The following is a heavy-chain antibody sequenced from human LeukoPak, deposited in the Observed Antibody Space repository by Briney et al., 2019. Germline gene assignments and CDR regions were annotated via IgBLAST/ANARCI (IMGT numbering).Heavy chain of an antibody. CDR2: ISWNSGSI. CDR3: AREREYCTNGVCYAGDLDY. J-gene: IGHJ4*02. Sequence: GGSLRLSCAASGFTFDDYAMHWVRQAPGKGLEWVSGISWNSGSIGYADSVKGRFTISRDNAKNSLYLQMNSLRAEDTAVYYCAREREYCTNGVCYAGDLDYWGQGTLVTVSS. V-gene: IGHV3-9*01. D-gene: IGHD2-8*01. CDR1: GFTFDDYA.